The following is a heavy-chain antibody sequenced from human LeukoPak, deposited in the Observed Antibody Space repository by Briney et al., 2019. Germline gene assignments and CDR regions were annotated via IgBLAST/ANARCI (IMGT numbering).Heavy chain of an antibody. V-gene: IGHV4-34*01. D-gene: IGHD3-10*01. Sequence: SETLSLTCAVYGGSFSGYYWSRIRQPPGKGLEWIGEINHSGSTNYNPSLKSRVTISVDTSKNQFSLKLNSVTAADTAVYYCASSELMVRGVPTFDYWAREPWSPSPQ. J-gene: IGHJ4*02. CDR1: GGSFSGYY. CDR2: INHSGST. CDR3: ASSELMVRGVPTFDY.